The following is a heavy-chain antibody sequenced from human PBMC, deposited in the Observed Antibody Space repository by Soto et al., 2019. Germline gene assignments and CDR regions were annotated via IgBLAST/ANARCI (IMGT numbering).Heavy chain of an antibody. J-gene: IGHJ6*02. CDR1: GGSISSYY. Sequence: SETLSLTCTVSGGSISSYYWSWIRQPPGKGLEWIGYIYYSGSTNYNPSLKSRVTISVDTSKNQFSLKLSSVTAADTAVYYCAMEGHPLAYYYYYGMDVWGQGTTVTVSS. D-gene: IGHD1-1*01. V-gene: IGHV4-59*08. CDR3: AMEGHPLAYYYYYGMDV. CDR2: IYYSGST.